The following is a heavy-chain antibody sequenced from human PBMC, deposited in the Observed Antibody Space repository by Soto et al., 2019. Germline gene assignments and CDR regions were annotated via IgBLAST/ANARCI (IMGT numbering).Heavy chain of an antibody. D-gene: IGHD5-12*01. Sequence: ASVKVSCKASGGTFSSYAISWVRQAPGQGLEWMGGIIPIFGTANYAQKFQGRVTITADESTSTAYMELSSLRSEDTAVYYCAIPEGQNRDGYNTQFDYWGQGTLVTVSS. CDR3: AIPEGQNRDGYNTQFDY. V-gene: IGHV1-69*13. CDR2: IIPIFGTA. CDR1: GGTFSSYA. J-gene: IGHJ4*02.